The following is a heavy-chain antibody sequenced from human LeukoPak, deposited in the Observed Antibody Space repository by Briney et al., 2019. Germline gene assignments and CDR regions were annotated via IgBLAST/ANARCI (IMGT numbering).Heavy chain of an antibody. D-gene: IGHD3-10*01. J-gene: IGHJ4*02. CDR1: GGTFSSYA. Sequence: SVKVSCKASGGTFSSYAISWVPQAPGQGLEWMGRIIPIFGTANYAQKFQGRVTITTDESTSTAFMELSSLRSEDTAVYYCASSTPRDYYGSGVSDWGQGTLVTVSS. CDR2: IIPIFGTA. CDR3: ASSTPRDYYGSGVSD. V-gene: IGHV1-69*05.